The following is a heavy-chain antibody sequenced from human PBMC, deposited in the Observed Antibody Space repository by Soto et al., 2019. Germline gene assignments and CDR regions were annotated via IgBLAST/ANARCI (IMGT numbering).Heavy chain of an antibody. CDR3: ARVSATGTRWFDP. CDR2: IYHNGRT. Sequence: QVQLQESGPGLVKPAQTLSLTCTVSGASMNSGAYYWSWVRQPPGNGLEWIGYIYHNGRTYHNPALMSRVTLSRDTSKNQFSLKLNSASAEDTAVYYCARVSATGTRWFDPWGQGTLVTVSS. V-gene: IGHV4-31*03. J-gene: IGHJ5*02. D-gene: IGHD6-13*01. CDR1: GASMNSGAYY.